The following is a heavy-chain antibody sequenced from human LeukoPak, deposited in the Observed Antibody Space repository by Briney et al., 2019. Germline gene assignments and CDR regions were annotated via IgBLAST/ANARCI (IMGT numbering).Heavy chain of an antibody. V-gene: IGHV4-30-2*01. CDR2: IYHSGSI. Sequence: SETLSLTCTVSGGSISSGGYSWSWIRQPPGKGLEWIGCIYHSGSIYYNPSLKSRVTISVDRSKNQFSLKLSSVTAADTAVYYCAGSSLAGSRDYWGQGTLVTVSS. J-gene: IGHJ4*02. CDR1: GGSISSGGYS. CDR3: AGSSLAGSRDY. D-gene: IGHD3-10*01.